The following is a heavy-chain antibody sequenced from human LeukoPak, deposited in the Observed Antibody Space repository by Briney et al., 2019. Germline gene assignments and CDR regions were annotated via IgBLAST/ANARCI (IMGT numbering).Heavy chain of an antibody. CDR2: IYYSGST. J-gene: IGHJ3*02. V-gene: IGHV4-39*01. D-gene: IGHD5-24*01. CDR3: ARRNKRWLQFSLGAFDI. CDR1: GGSISSSSYY. Sequence: SETLSLTCTVSGGSISSSSYYWGWIRQPPGKGLEWIGSIYYSGSTYYNPSLKSRVTISVDTSKNQFSLKLSSVTAADTAVYYCARRNKRWLQFSLGAFDIWGQGTTVTVSS.